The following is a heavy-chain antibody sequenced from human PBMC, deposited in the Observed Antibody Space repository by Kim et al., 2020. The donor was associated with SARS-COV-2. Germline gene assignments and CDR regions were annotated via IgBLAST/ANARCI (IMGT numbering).Heavy chain of an antibody. CDR2: IRSKTYGGTT. J-gene: IGHJ4*02. V-gene: IGHV3-49*03. Sequence: GGSLRLSCILSGFIFGDYSMSWFRQAPGKGLEWVGFIRSKTYGGTTEYAASVKGRFSISRDDSKSIAYLQMNSLKTEDTAVYYCSRVGSCSTKSCYSDCWGQGTLVTVSS. CDR3: SRVGSCSTKSCYSDC. CDR1: GFIFGDYS. D-gene: IGHD2-2*01.